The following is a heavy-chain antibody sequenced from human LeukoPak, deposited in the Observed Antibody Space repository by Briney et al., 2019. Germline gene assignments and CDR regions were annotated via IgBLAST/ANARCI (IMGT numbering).Heavy chain of an antibody. CDR2: IIPIFGTA. J-gene: IGHJ6*02. CDR1: GGTFSSYA. Sequence: GASVKVSCKASGGTFSSYAISWVRQAPGQGLEWMGGIIPIFGTANYAQKFQGRVTITADESTGTAYMELSSLRSEDTAVYYCASLVGHYYYGMDVWGQGTTVTVSS. D-gene: IGHD3/OR15-3a*01. V-gene: IGHV1-69*13. CDR3: ASLVGHYYYGMDV.